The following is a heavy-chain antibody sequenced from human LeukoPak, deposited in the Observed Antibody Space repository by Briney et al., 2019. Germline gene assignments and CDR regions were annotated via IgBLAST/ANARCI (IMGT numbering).Heavy chain of an antibody. D-gene: IGHD3-9*01. V-gene: IGHV4-61*01. CDR3: ARDVKDDILTGYSKGYFDY. CDR2: IYYSGST. Sequence: SETLSLTCTVSGGSVSSGSYYWSWIRQPPGKGLEWNGYIYYSGSTNYNPSLKSRVTISVDTSKNQFSLKLSSVTAADTAVYYCARDVKDDILTGYSKGYFDYWGQGTLVTVSS. J-gene: IGHJ4*02. CDR1: GGSVSSGSYY.